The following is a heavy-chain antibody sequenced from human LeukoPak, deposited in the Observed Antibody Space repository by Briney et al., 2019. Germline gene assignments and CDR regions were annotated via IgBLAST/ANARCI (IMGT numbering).Heavy chain of an antibody. CDR3: AKEYSSGWYGIYAFDI. V-gene: IGHV1-69*05. J-gene: IGHJ3*02. CDR1: GGTFSSYA. D-gene: IGHD6-19*01. CDR2: IIPIFGTA. Sequence: SVKVSCKASGGTFSSYAISWVRQAPGQGLEWMGGIIPIFGTANYAQKFQGRVMITTDESTSTAYMELSSLRSEDTAVYYCAKEYSSGWYGIYAFDIWGQGTMVTVSS.